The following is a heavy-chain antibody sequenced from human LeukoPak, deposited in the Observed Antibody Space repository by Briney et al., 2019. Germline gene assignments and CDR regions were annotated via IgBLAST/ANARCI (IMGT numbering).Heavy chain of an antibody. D-gene: IGHD2-15*01. Sequence: GGSLRLSCAASGFTFSTYGMHWVRQAPGKGLEWVAFIRNDGSNKYYADSVKGRFTISRDNSKNTLSLRINSLRAEDTAVYYCAKDQWWFGESNAFDIWGQGTMATVSS. CDR3: AKDQWWFGESNAFDI. V-gene: IGHV3-30*02. CDR2: IRNDGSNK. J-gene: IGHJ3*02. CDR1: GFTFSTYG.